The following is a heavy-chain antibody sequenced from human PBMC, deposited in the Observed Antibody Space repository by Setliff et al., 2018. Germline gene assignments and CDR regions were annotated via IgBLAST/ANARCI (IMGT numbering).Heavy chain of an antibody. CDR3: ARGRTTVTFDY. Sequence: SETLSLTCTVSGGSISTYYWSWLRQPPGKGLEWIGYIYYIETTDHNPSLKSRVTISVDTSKNQFTLKLSSVTAADTSVYYCARGRTTVTFDYWGQGTLVTVSS. J-gene: IGHJ4*02. CDR2: IYYIETT. D-gene: IGHD4-17*01. V-gene: IGHV4-59*01. CDR1: GGSISTYY.